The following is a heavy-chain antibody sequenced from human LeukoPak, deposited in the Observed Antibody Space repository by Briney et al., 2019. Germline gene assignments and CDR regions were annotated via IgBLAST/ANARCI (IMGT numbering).Heavy chain of an antibody. J-gene: IGHJ4*02. CDR1: GGSISSYY. CDR3: ARDAYYYDSSGYSAGGFDY. V-gene: IGHV4-4*07. Sequence: SETLSLTCTVSGGSISSYYWSWIRQPAGKGLEWIGRIYTSGSTNYNPSLKSRVTISVDTSKNQFSLKLRSVTAADTAVYYCARDAYYYDSSGYSAGGFDYWGQGTLVTVSS. D-gene: IGHD3-22*01. CDR2: IYTSGST.